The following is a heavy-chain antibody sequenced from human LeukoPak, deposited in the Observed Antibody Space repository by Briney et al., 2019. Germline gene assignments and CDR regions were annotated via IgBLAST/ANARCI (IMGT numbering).Heavy chain of an antibody. V-gene: IGHV4-59*12. J-gene: IGHJ4*02. CDR1: GGSISSYY. CDR3: ARDKQWLGYFDY. D-gene: IGHD6-19*01. Sequence: SETLSLTCTVSGGSISSYYWSWIRQPPGKGLEWIGYIYYSGSTNYNPSLKSRVTISVDTSKNQFSLKLSSVTAADTAVYYCARDKQWLGYFDYWGQGTLVTVSS. CDR2: IYYSGST.